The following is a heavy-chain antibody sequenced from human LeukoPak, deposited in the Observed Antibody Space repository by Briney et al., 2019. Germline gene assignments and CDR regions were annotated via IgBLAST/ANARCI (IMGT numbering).Heavy chain of an antibody. D-gene: IGHD4-17*01. V-gene: IGHV4-34*01. CDR1: GGSFSGYY. Sequence: SETLSLTCAVYGGSFSGYYWSWIRQPPGKGLEWIGEINHSGSTNYNPSLKSRVTISVDTSKNQFSLKLSPVTAADTAVYYCALYLNYGDYDYFDYWGQGTLVTVSS. CDR2: INHSGST. J-gene: IGHJ4*02. CDR3: ALYLNYGDYDYFDY.